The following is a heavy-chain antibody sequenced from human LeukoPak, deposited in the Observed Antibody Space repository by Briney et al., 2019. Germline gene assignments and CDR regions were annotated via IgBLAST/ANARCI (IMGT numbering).Heavy chain of an antibody. V-gene: IGHV1-18*01. CDR2: ISAYNGNT. J-gene: IGHJ4*02. D-gene: IGHD2-2*01. CDR3: ARDHLSYCSSTSCYGGFDY. Sequence: GASVKVSCKASGYTFSSYGISWVRQAPGQGLEWMGWISAYNGNTNYAQMLQGRVTMTTDTSTSTAYMELRSLRSDDTAVYYCARDHLSYCSSTSCYGGFDYWGQGTLVTVSS. CDR1: GYTFSSYG.